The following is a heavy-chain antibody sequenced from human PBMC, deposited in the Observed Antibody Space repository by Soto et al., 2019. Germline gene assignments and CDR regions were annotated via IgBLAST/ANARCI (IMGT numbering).Heavy chain of an antibody. J-gene: IGHJ6*02. CDR3: ARDDIPGIAVATYGMDV. CDR1: GFTFSSYS. Sequence: GGSLRLSCAASGFTFSSYSMNWVRQAPGKGLEWVSSISSSSSYIYYADSVKGRFTISRDNAKNSLYLQMNSLRAEDTAVYYCARDDIPGIAVATYGMDVWGQGTPVTVSS. CDR2: ISSSSSYI. D-gene: IGHD6-19*01. V-gene: IGHV3-21*01.